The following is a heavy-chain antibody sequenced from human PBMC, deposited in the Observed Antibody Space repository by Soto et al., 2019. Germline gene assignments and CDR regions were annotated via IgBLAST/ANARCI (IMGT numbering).Heavy chain of an antibody. Sequence: ASVKVSCKASGYTFTSYYMHWVRHAPGQGLEWMGIINPSGGSTSYAQKFQGRVTMTRDTSTSTVYMELSSLRSEDTAVYYCARAPYQRAQRYGMDVWGQGTTVTVSS. J-gene: IGHJ6*02. CDR1: GYTFTSYY. D-gene: IGHD2-2*01. CDR2: INPSGGST. CDR3: ARAPYQRAQRYGMDV. V-gene: IGHV1-46*01.